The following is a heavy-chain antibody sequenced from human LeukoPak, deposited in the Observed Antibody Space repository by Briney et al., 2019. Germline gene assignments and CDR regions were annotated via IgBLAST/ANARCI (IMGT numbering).Heavy chain of an antibody. V-gene: IGHV4-31*03. CDR3: ARNTAYSGSYWGAALPVYFDS. CDR2: IYYSGST. Sequence: PSETLSLTCTVSGGSISSGGYYWSWIRQHPGKGLEWIGYIYYSGSTYYNPSLRSRVTISVDTSKNQFSLRLSSVTAADTAVYYCARNTAYSGSYWGAALPVYFDSWGQGTLVTVSS. CDR1: GGSISSGGYY. D-gene: IGHD1-26*01. J-gene: IGHJ4*02.